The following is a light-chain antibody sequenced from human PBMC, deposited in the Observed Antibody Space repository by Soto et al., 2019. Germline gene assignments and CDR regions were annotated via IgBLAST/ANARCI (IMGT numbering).Light chain of an antibody. CDR1: QSVGSY. Sequence: EIVLTQSPATLSLSPGERATLSCRASQSVGSYLAWYQRKPGQAPRLLIYDASSRATGIPARFSGSGSGTDFTLTISSLEPEDFAVYYCQQRRNWPLTFGGGTKVEIQ. CDR2: DAS. V-gene: IGKV3-11*01. J-gene: IGKJ4*01. CDR3: QQRRNWPLT.